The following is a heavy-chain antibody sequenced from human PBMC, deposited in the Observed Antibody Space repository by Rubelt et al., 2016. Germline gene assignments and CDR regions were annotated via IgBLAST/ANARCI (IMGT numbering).Heavy chain of an antibody. CDR1: GFTFSDSW. Sequence: EVQLVESGGGLVQPGGSLRLSCAASGFTFSDSWMTWVRQAPGKGLEWVSVIYSDGSSYYADSVKGRFTISRDKSENTLYLQRNSLRVEETAVYYCARGRYSTSSYYFDQWGQGSLVTVSS. V-gene: IGHV3-66*01. J-gene: IGHJ4*02. CDR3: ARGRYSTSSYYFDQ. D-gene: IGHD6-6*01. CDR2: IYSDGSS.